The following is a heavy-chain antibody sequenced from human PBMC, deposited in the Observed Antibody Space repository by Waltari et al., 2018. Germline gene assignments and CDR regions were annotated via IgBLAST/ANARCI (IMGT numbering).Heavy chain of an antibody. J-gene: IGHJ3*01. CDR3: VRDLYGRDDV. CDR2: IKPDGTST. Sequence: EVQLVESGGGLVQPGGYLRLSCEASGFTFSTFWMHWVRHLPGKGLVWVSHIKPDGTSTDYGDSVEGRFTISRDNAKNTLYLQMNSLRAEDTAIYYCVRDLYGRDDVWGQGTMVTVSS. D-gene: IGHD3-10*01. CDR1: GFTFSTFW. V-gene: IGHV3-74*01.